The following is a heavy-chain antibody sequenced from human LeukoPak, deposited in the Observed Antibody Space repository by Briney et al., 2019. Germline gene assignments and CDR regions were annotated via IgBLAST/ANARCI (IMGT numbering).Heavy chain of an antibody. Sequence: ASVKVSCKASGYTFSSYGISWVRQSPGQGLEWMGWISAYNGNTNYAQKLQGRVTMTTDTSTSTAYMELRSLRSDDTAVYYCARGLSSSTSCPPPFDYWGQGTLVTVSS. D-gene: IGHD2-2*01. V-gene: IGHV1-18*01. CDR1: GYTFSSYG. CDR3: ARGLSSSTSCPPPFDY. J-gene: IGHJ4*02. CDR2: ISAYNGNT.